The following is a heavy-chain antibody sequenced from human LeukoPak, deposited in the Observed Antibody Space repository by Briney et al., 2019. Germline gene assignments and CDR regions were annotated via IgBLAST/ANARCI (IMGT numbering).Heavy chain of an antibody. CDR3: ARESGFGALFPHCMDV. V-gene: IGHV3-7*01. D-gene: IGHD3-10*01. Sequence: GGSLRLSCAASGFTFSSYWMSWVRQAPGKGLEWVANIKQDGSEKYYVDPVKGRFTISRDNAKNSLYLQMNSLRAEDTAVYYCARESGFGALFPHCMDVWGQGTTVTVSS. CDR1: GFTFSSYW. CDR2: IKQDGSEK. J-gene: IGHJ6*02.